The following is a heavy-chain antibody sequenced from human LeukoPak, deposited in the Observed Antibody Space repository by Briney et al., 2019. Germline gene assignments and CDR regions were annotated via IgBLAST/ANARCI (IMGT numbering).Heavy chain of an antibody. CDR2: INDYTGDT. CDR3: ARGRIAKIVVVHSFSYGMDV. J-gene: IGHJ6*02. Sequence: ASETLSLTCTAYGGSFTDYFWTWIRHSPGKGLEWIGEINDYTGDTKYNPSLNSRVSISLEKSKNLFSLELRSVTAADTAVYYCARGRIAKIVVVHSFSYGMDVWGQGTTVTVSS. V-gene: IGHV4-34*01. CDR1: GGSFTDYF. D-gene: IGHD3-22*01.